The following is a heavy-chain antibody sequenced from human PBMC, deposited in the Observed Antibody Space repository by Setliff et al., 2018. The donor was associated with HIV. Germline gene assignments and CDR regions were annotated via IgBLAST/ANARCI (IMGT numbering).Heavy chain of an antibody. V-gene: IGHV4-61*02. CDR3: ARPLPHLGAFDI. J-gene: IGHJ3*02. Sequence: SETLSLTCTVSGGSISSGSYYWSWIRQPAGKGLEWIGRIYASGSTNYNPSLKSRVTTLVDTSKNQFSLKLSSVTAADTAVYYCARPLPHLGAFDIWGQGTMVTVSS. CDR1: GGSISSGSYY. CDR2: IYASGST.